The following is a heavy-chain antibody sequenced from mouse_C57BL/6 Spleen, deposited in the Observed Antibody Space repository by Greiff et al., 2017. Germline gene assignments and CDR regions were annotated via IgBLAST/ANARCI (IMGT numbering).Heavy chain of an antibody. CDR1: GFTFSDYG. CDR2: ISSGSSTI. J-gene: IGHJ2*01. Sequence: EVQLVESGGGLVKPGGSLKLSCAASGFTFSDYGMHWVRQAPGQGLEWVAYISSGSSTIYYADTVKGRFTMSRDNAKNTLFLQLTSLRSEDTARENWARRGTVGATDYWGQGTTLTVSS. V-gene: IGHV5-17*01. D-gene: IGHD1-1*01. CDR3: ARRGTVGATDY.